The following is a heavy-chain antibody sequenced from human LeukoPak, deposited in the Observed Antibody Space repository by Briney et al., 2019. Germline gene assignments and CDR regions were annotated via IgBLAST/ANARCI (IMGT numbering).Heavy chain of an antibody. V-gene: IGHV4-59*01. Sequence: SETLSLTCSVSDDSITMYYWTWIRQPPGKGLEWIGYVGHTGSTYFNPSLTGRVRISRATTNTHSSLRLRSVSAAATAVYFCSRARESSSTWYSTSYHYYYMDVWGKGTTVTVSS. CDR2: VGHTGST. J-gene: IGHJ6*03. D-gene: IGHD1-1*01. CDR3: SRARESSSTWYSTSYHYYYMDV. CDR1: DDSITMYY.